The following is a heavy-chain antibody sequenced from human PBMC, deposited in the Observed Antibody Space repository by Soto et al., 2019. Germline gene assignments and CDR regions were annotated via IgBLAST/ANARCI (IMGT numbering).Heavy chain of an antibody. Sequence: GEALRLSCAASGFTFSGYWMNWVRQAPGKGLEWVANIKQDGGEKYYVDSVKGRFTISRDNAKNSLYLQMNSLGAEDTAVYYCASVRWWLVLWGKGNLVPVAS. CDR3: ASVRWWLVL. J-gene: IGHJ4*02. CDR2: IKQDGGEK. D-gene: IGHD6-19*01. CDR1: GFTFSGYW. V-gene: IGHV3-7*01.